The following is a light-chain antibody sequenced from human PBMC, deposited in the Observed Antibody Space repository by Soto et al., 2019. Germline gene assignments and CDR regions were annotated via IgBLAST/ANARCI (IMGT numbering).Light chain of an antibody. J-gene: IGKJ5*01. CDR2: QTS. Sequence: IVLPQSPAPLYSFPGARVTLSCRASQYINTRLAWYQHRPGQAPRLLIYQTSIRAAGIPARFSASGSGTDFTLTISRLEPEDFAVYYCQQYGSSPITFGQGTRLEIK. V-gene: IGKV3-20*01. CDR1: QYINTR. CDR3: QQYGSSPIT.